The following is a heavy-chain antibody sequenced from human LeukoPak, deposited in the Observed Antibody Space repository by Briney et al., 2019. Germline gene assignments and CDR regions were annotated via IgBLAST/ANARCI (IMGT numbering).Heavy chain of an antibody. Sequence: SETLSLTCTVSGGSISSGGYYWSWIRQHPGKGLEWIGYIYYSGSTNYNPSLKSRVTISVDTSKNQFSLKLSSVTAADTAVYYCAREGDGYNSVRNNWFDPWGQGTLVTVS. CDR2: IYYSGST. J-gene: IGHJ5*02. CDR1: GGSISSGGYY. D-gene: IGHD5-24*01. V-gene: IGHV4-61*08. CDR3: AREGDGYNSVRNNWFDP.